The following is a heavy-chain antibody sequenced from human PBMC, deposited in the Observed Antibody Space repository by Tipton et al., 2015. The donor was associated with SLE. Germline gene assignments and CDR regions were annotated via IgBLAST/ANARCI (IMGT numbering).Heavy chain of an antibody. CDR2: IYPGDSDT. CDR1: GYSFTSYW. V-gene: IGHV5-51*01. CDR3: ARPRGYCSSTSCADYFDY. D-gene: IGHD2-2*01. J-gene: IGHJ4*02. Sequence: VQLVQSGAEVKKPGESLKISCKGSGYSFTSYWIGWVRQMPGKGLEWMGIIYPGDSDTRYSPSFQGQVTISADKSISTAYLQWSSLKASDTAMYYCARPRGYCSSTSCADYFDYWGQGTLVTVSS.